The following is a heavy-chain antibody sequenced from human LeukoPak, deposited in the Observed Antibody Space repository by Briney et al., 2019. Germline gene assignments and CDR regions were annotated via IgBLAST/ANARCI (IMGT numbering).Heavy chain of an antibody. CDR3: AKEVSSGWYERQFDY. D-gene: IGHD6-19*01. V-gene: IGHV3-30*18. J-gene: IGHJ4*02. CDR1: GFTFSGYG. Sequence: GGSLRLSCAASGFTFSGYGMHWVRQAPGKGLEWVAVISYDGSNKYYADSVKGRFTISRDNSKNTLYLQMNSLRAEDTAVYYCAKEVSSGWYERQFDYWGQGTLVTVSS. CDR2: ISYDGSNK.